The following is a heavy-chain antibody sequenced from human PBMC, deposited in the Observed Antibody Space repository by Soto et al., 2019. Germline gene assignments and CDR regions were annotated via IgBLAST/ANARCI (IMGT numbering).Heavy chain of an antibody. D-gene: IGHD3-22*01. CDR1: GYSFSIFW. V-gene: IGHV5-51*01. CDR3: ARLGYDSSEHHFDY. J-gene: IGHJ4*02. Sequence: GESLKISCKGSGYSFSIFWIGWVRQMPGKGLEWMGVIYPADSDTRYSPSFEGQVTISADKSFSTVYLQWSSLKASDTAMYYCARLGYDSSEHHFDYWGQGTLVTVSS. CDR2: IYPADSDT.